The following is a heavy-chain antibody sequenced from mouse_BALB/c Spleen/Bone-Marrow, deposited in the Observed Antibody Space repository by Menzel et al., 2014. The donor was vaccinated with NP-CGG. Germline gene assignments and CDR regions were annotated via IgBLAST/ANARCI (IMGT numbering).Heavy chain of an antibody. CDR2: IYPGDGDT. J-gene: IGHJ4*01. Sequence: QVQLQQSGAELVRPGSSVKISCKASGYAFSSYWVNWVKQRPGQGLEWIGQIYPGDGDTNYNGKFKGNATLTADNSSSAAYIQLSSLTSEDSAVYFCARWITTVVAPYVMDYWGQGTSVTVSS. CDR3: ARWITTVVAPYVMDY. CDR1: GYAFSSYW. V-gene: IGHV1-80*01. D-gene: IGHD1-1*01.